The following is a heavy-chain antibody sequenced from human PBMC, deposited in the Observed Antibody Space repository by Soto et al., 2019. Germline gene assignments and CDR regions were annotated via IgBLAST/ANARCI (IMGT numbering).Heavy chain of an antibody. Sequence: GESLKISCAASGFTFSNAWMNWVRQAPGKGLEWVGRIKSKTDGGTTDYAAPVKGRFTISRDDSKNTLYLQMNSLKTEDTAVYYCTTQYSSYYYDSSGYYLSEYWGQGTLVTVSS. D-gene: IGHD3-22*01. CDR2: IKSKTDGGTT. CDR3: TTQYSSYYYDSSGYYLSEY. CDR1: GFTFSNAW. J-gene: IGHJ4*02. V-gene: IGHV3-15*07.